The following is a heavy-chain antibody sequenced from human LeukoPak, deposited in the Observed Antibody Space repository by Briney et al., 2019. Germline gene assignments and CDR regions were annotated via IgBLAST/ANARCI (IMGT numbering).Heavy chain of an antibody. CDR3: ARPGRTAGANYYFDY. Sequence: PSETLSLTCAVSGYSISSGYYWGWIRQPPGKGLEWIGSIFHSGSTYYNPSLKSRVTISVDTSKNQFSLKLSSVTATDTAVYYCARPGRTAGANYYFDYWGQGTLVTVSS. J-gene: IGHJ4*02. CDR1: GYSISSGYY. D-gene: IGHD2-21*02. V-gene: IGHV4-38-2*01. CDR2: IFHSGST.